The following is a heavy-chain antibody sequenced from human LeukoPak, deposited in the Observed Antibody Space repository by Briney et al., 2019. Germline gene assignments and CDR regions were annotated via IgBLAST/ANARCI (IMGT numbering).Heavy chain of an antibody. CDR1: GGSISSGDYY. CDR3: AREYCSSTSCYCDV. J-gene: IGHJ6*02. D-gene: IGHD2-2*01. Sequence: SETLSLTCTVSGGSISSGDYYWSWIRQPPGKGLEWIGYIYYIGSTYYNPSLKSRVTISVDTSKNHFSLKLSSVTAADTAVYYCAREYCSSTSCYCDVWGQGTTVTVSS. CDR2: IYYIGST. V-gene: IGHV4-30-4*01.